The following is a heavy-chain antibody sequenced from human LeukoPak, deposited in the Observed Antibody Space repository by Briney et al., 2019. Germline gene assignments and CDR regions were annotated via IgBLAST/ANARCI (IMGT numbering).Heavy chain of an antibody. J-gene: IGHJ4*02. CDR2: IYHSGST. Sequence: SETLSLTCAVYSGSFSGYYWSWIRQPPGKGLEWIGEIYHSGSTNYNPSLKSRVTISVDTSKNQFSLKLNSVTAADTAVYYCARGFATMVRGVVLDFWGQGTLVTVSS. CDR3: ARGFATMVRGVVLDF. CDR1: SGSFSGYY. V-gene: IGHV4-34*01. D-gene: IGHD3-10*01.